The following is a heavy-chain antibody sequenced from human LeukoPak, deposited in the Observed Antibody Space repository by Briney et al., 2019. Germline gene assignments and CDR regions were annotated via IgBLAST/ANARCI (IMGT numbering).Heavy chain of an antibody. CDR2: ISAYSGDT. J-gene: IGHJ3*02. Sequence: GASVKVSCKASGYTFTNYGISWVRQAPGKGLQFVGWISAYSGDTNYVQELQGRVTMSTDTSTSTAYMELRSLRSDHTAVYYCVRDDPRTLNTIYGVVPIDDTFDIWGQGTKVTVS. D-gene: IGHD3-3*01. CDR3: VRDDPRTLNTIYGVVPIDDTFDI. V-gene: IGHV1-18*01. CDR1: GYTFTNYG.